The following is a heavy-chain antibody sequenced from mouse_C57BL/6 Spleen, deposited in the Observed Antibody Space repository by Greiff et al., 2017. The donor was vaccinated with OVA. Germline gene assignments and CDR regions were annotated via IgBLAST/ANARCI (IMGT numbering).Heavy chain of an antibody. CDR3: AREGGNCATYYFDY. V-gene: IGHV1-61*01. J-gene: IGHJ2*01. Sequence: QVQLQQPGAELVRPGSSVKLSCKASGYTFTSYWMDWVKQRPGQGLEWIGNIYPSDSETHYNQKFKDKATLTVDKSSSTAYMQLSSLTSEDSAVYYCAREGGNCATYYFDYWGQGTTLTVSS. CDR2: IYPSDSET. CDR1: GYTFTSYW. D-gene: IGHD2-1*01.